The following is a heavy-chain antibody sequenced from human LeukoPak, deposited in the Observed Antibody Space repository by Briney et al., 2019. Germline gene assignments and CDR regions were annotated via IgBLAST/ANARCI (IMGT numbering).Heavy chain of an antibody. CDR2: IYTSGST. V-gene: IGHV4-61*02. CDR3: ASTSSGVSDGMDV. J-gene: IGHJ6*02. D-gene: IGHD3-22*01. Sequence: SQPLSLTFTVSGGSISSGRYYWSWIRPPAGKGLEWIGRIYTSGSTIYNPSLRSRVTISVDTSKNQFSLKLSSVTAADTAVYYCASTSSGVSDGMDVWGQGTTVTVSS. CDR1: GGSISSGRYY.